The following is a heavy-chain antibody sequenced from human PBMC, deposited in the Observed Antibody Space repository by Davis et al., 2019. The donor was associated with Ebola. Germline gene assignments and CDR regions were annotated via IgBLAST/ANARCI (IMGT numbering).Heavy chain of an antibody. CDR3: ARAGVNSYDSSGYYYDY. Sequence: GESLKISCAASGFTFTWYSMNWVRQAPGKGLEWVSYISSSSSTIYYADSVKGRFTISRDNAKNSLYLQMNSLRDEDTAVYFCARAGVNSYDSSGYYYDYWGQGTLVTVSS. D-gene: IGHD3-22*01. CDR1: GFTFTWYS. CDR2: ISSSSSTI. V-gene: IGHV3-48*02. J-gene: IGHJ4*02.